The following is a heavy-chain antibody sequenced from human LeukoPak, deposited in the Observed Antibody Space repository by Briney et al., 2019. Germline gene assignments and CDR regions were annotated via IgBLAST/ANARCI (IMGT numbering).Heavy chain of an antibody. D-gene: IGHD3-10*01. CDR3: ARVEEGYGSGRRGNFYYYYMDV. J-gene: IGHJ6*03. Sequence: SETLSLTCTVSGYSISNGYYWGWIRQPPGKGLEWIGNIYHSGSAYYNPSLKSRVTISVDTSKNQFSLKLSSVTAADTAVYYCARVEEGYGSGRRGNFYYYYMDVWGKGTTVTISS. CDR2: IYHSGSA. CDR1: GYSISNGYY. V-gene: IGHV4-38-2*02.